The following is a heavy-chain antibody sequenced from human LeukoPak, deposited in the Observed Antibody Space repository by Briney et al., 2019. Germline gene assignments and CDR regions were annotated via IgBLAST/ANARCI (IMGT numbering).Heavy chain of an antibody. Sequence: GGSLRLSCTASGFTFGDYAMSWVRQAPGEGLEWVGFIRSKAYGGTTDYAASVKGRFTISRDDSKSIAYLQMNSLKTEDTAVYYCTGVYFDYWGQGTLVTVSS. CDR1: GFTFGDYA. D-gene: IGHD3-10*01. J-gene: IGHJ4*02. CDR2: IRSKAYGGTT. CDR3: TGVYFDY. V-gene: IGHV3-49*04.